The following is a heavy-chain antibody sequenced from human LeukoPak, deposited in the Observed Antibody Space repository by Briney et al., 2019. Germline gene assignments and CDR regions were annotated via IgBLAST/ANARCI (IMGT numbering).Heavy chain of an antibody. CDR3: ARGRYCSSASCYTARSYYYGIDV. CDR2: ISTAGDT. D-gene: IGHD2-2*02. Sequence: PGGSLRLSCAASGFTFSSYDMHWVRQATGKGLEWVSTISTAGDTYYPGSVKGRFTISRENAKNSLYLQMNSLRAGDSAVYYCARGRYCSSASCYTARSYYYGIDVWGQGTTVTVSS. CDR1: GFTFSSYD. V-gene: IGHV3-13*01. J-gene: IGHJ6*02.